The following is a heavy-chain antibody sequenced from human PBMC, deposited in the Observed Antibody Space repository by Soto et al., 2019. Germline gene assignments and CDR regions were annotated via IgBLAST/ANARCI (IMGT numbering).Heavy chain of an antibody. V-gene: IGHV1-18*01. CDR3: ARDSSPYGDYVGFDY. D-gene: IGHD4-17*01. CDR2: ISAYNGNT. J-gene: IGHJ4*02. Sequence: GGPVKVSFKGSGFNFSSYSISWVRQAPGQGLEWMGWISAYNGNTNYAQKLRGRVTMTTDTSTSTAYMELRSLRSDDTAVYYCARDSSPYGDYVGFDYWGQGTLVTVSS. CDR1: GFNFSSYS.